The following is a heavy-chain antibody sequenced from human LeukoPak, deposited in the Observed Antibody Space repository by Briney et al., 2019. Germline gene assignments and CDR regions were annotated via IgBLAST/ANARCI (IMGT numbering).Heavy chain of an antibody. CDR2: INSDGSST. CDR1: GFTFSSCW. J-gene: IGHJ5*02. Sequence: GGSLRLSCAASGFTFSSCWMHWVRQAPGKGLVWVSRINSDGSSTNYADSVKGRFTISRDNAKNTLYLQMNSLRAEDTAVYYCARDGSSWSNWLDPWGQGTLVTVSS. V-gene: IGHV3-74*01. D-gene: IGHD6-13*01. CDR3: ARDGSSWSNWLDP.